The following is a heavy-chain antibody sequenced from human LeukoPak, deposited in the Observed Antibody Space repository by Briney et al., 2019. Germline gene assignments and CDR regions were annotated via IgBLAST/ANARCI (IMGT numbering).Heavy chain of an antibody. J-gene: IGHJ4*02. V-gene: IGHV3-48*04. CDR2: IRTSGTTI. D-gene: IGHD1-7*01. CDR3: ARAENNWNYVLDY. CDR1: GFTFSSHG. Sequence: GGTLRLSCAASGFTFSSHGMSWVRQAPGKGLEWVSYIRTSGTTIYHADSVKGRFTISRDNAKNSLYLQMNSLRAEDTAVYYCARAENNWNYVLDYWGQGTLVTVSS.